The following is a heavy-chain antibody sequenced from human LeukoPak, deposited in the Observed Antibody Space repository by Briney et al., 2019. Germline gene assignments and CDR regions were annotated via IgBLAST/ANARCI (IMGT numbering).Heavy chain of an antibody. V-gene: IGHV3-7*01. Sequence: GGSLRLSCVASGFTLTIFWISCVRQAPGKGPEWMANINQDGSVTCYVGSVEGRFTISRDNAKNSLFLQMDSLRAEDTALYYCGRDRTKDSIDYWGQGTLVTVSS. D-gene: IGHD2-15*01. CDR1: GFTLTIFW. CDR2: INQDGSVT. J-gene: IGHJ4*02. CDR3: GRDRTKDSIDY.